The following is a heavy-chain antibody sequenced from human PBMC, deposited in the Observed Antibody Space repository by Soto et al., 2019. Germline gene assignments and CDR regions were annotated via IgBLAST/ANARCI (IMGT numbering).Heavy chain of an antibody. CDR2: INSDGSST. Sequence: EVQLVESGGGLVQPGGSLRLSCAASGFTFSSYWMHWVRQATGKGLAWVSRINSDGSSTSYADSVKGRFTISRDNAKNTLYLQMNSLRAEDTAVYYCVRTSMVVAADTRGDCWGQGTLVCVSS. CDR1: GFTFSSYW. V-gene: IGHV3-74*01. D-gene: IGHD2-15*01. CDR3: VRTSMVVAADTRGDC. J-gene: IGHJ4*02.